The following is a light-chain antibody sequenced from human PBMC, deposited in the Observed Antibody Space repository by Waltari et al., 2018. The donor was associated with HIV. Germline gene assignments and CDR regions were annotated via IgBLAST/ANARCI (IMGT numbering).Light chain of an antibody. CDR3: VLYMGSGIWV. CDR1: SGSVSTSYY. Sequence: QTVVTQEPSFSVSPGGTVTLTCGLSSGSVSTSYYPSWYQQTPGQTPRTLISSTNARSSGVPDRFSGSILGNKAALTITGAQADDESDYYCVLYMGSGIWVFGGGTKLTVL. J-gene: IGLJ3*02. V-gene: IGLV8-61*01. CDR2: STN.